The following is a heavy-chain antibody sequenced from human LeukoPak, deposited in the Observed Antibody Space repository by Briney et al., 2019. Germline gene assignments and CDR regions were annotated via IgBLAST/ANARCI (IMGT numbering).Heavy chain of an antibody. Sequence: ASVKVSCKASGYTFTSYAMHWVRQAPGQRLEWMGWINAGNGNTKYSQKFQGRVTITRDTSASTAYMELSSLRSDDTAVYYCARAYYDFWSGYYGYWGQGTLVTVSS. D-gene: IGHD3-3*01. J-gene: IGHJ4*02. CDR3: ARAYYDFWSGYYGY. CDR1: GYTFTSYA. V-gene: IGHV1-3*01. CDR2: INAGNGNT.